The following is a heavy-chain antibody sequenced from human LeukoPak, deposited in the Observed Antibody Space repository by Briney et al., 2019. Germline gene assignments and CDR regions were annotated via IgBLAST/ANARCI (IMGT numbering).Heavy chain of an antibody. CDR3: AINGGGDSGYGNFDY. J-gene: IGHJ4*02. D-gene: IGHD5-12*01. CDR2: ISWNSDNI. CDR1: GFSFDDYA. V-gene: IGHV3-9*01. Sequence: GGSLRLSCAVSGFSFDDYAMHWIRQVPGKGLEWVSGISWNSDNIGYADSVKGRFTTSRDNAKNSLYLQMNSLRAEDTALYYCAINGGGDSGYGNFDYWGQGTLVTVSS.